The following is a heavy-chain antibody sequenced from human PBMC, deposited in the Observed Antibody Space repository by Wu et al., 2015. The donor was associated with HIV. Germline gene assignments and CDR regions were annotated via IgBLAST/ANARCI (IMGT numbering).Heavy chain of an antibody. CDR3: ATVPDTRGYSTAEWYLDL. Sequence: QVQLVQSGAEVKKPGASVKVSCKASGYTFTSYGISWVRQAPGQGLEWMGWISAYNGNTNYAQKFRGRVTITADESTGTAYMELSSLTSEDTAVYFCATVPDTRGYSTAEWYLDLWGRGTLIIVSS. D-gene: IGHD3-22*01. J-gene: IGHJ2*01. CDR2: ISAYNGNT. V-gene: IGHV1-18*01. CDR1: GYTFTSYG.